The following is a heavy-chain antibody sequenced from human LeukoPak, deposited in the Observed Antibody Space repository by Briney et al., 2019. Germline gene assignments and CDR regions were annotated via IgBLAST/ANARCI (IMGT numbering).Heavy chain of an antibody. D-gene: IGHD6-25*01. CDR3: AKVRPAVDAFDI. V-gene: IGHV3-9*01. J-gene: IGHJ3*02. CDR1: GFTFDDYA. CDR2: ISWNSGSI. Sequence: SGGSLRLSCAASGFTFDDYAMHWVRQAPGKGLEWVSGISWNSGSIGYADSVKGRFTISRDNAKNSLYLQMNSLRAEDTALYYCAKVRPAVDAFDIWGQGTMVTVSS.